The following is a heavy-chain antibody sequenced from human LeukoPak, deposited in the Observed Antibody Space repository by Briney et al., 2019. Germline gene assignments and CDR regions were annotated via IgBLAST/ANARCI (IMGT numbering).Heavy chain of an antibody. D-gene: IGHD3-22*01. V-gene: IGHV4-31*03. CDR2: IYYSGST. J-gene: IGHJ6*02. CDR3: ARNYYERGYYYYYGMDV. Sequence: SQTLSLTCTVSGGSISSGGYYWSWIRQHPGKGLEWIGYIYYSGSTYYNPPLKSRVTISVDTSKNQFSLKLSSVTAADTAVYYCARNYYERGYYYYYGMDVWGQGTTVTVSS. CDR1: GGSISSGGYY.